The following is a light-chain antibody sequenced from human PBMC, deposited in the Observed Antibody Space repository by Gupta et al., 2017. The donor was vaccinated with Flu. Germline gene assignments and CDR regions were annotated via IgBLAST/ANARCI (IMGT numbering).Light chain of an antibody. CDR3: QQYHSFPWT. J-gene: IGKJ1*01. CDR1: QGITTN. Sequence: ISMTQSPSLLSASTGDRVTINCRFRQGITTNSARYQQKPGKAPELLIYAASTLQSGVPSRFSGSGFGTDFTLTISSLQSEDFATYHCQQYHSFPWTFGQGTKVEIK. CDR2: AAS. V-gene: IGKV1D-8*01.